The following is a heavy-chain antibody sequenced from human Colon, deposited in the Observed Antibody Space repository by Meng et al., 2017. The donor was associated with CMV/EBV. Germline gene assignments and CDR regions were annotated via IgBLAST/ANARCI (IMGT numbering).Heavy chain of an antibody. J-gene: IGHJ4*02. CDR2: FDSEDGER. D-gene: IGHD2-15*01. V-gene: IGHV1-24*01. Sequence: KVACKLSGYIPHDLSIHWVRQSHGKGLAWMGGFDSEDGERIIAQKFQDRFTMIEDTSADTAYMELSSLTSEDTAVYYCALASGLPDYWGPGTLVTVSS. CDR1: GYIPHDLS. CDR3: ALASGLPDY.